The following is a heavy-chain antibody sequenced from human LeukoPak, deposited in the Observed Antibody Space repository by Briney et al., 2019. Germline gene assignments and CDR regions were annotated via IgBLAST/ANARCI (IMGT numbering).Heavy chain of an antibody. CDR2: IYSGGGA. Sequence: GGSLRLSCAASGFTVTSNYMSWVRQAPGKGLEWVSIIYSGGGAYYSDSVKGRFTISRDNSRNTLFLQMNSLRAEDTAMYYCARVFPPNWFDPWGQGTLVTVSS. D-gene: IGHD3-10*02. CDR1: GFTVTSNY. CDR3: ARVFPPNWFDP. V-gene: IGHV3-66*01. J-gene: IGHJ5*02.